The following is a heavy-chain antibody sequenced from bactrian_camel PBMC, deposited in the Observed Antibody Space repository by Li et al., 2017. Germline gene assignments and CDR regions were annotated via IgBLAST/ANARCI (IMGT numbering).Heavy chain of an antibody. CDR2: IDSRGTT. CDR1: GLVYPFWS. CDR3: AAARFRTYYDDYAANPERYNF. D-gene: IGHD4*01. J-gene: IGHJ4*01. V-gene: IGHV3S63*01. Sequence: HVQLVESGGGSVQAGGSLTLSCAASGLVYPFWSMAWFRQAPGKEREGVACIDSRGTTEYVDSVKGRFTISKDNAKSTLYLQMNSLKPEDTAMYYCAAARFRTYYDDYAANPERYNFWGQGTQVTVS.